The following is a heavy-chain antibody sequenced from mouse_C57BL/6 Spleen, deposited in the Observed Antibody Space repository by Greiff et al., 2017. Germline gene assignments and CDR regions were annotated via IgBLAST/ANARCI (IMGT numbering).Heavy chain of an antibody. CDR1: GYTFTSYW. CDR3: AREGLTGPTWFAY. V-gene: IGHV1-55*01. J-gene: IGHJ3*01. D-gene: IGHD4-1*01. CDR2: IYPGSGST. Sequence: VQLQQPGAELVKPGASVKMSCKASGYTFTSYWITWVKQRPGQGLEWIGDIYPGSGSTNYNEKFKSKATLTVDTSSSTAYMQLSSLTSEDSAVYFCAREGLTGPTWFAYWGQGTLVTVSA.